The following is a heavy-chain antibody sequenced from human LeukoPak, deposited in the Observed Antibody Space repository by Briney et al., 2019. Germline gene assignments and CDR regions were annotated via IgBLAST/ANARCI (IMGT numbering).Heavy chain of an antibody. Sequence: GGSLRLSCAASGFTFSSYSMNWVRQAPGKGLEWVSSISSSSYIYYADSVKGRFTISRDNTKNSLYLQMNSLRAEDTAVYYCARDSPYGTAGYWGQGTLVTVSS. D-gene: IGHD2-8*02. CDR3: ARDSPYGTAGY. J-gene: IGHJ4*02. CDR2: ISSSSYI. CDR1: GFTFSSYS. V-gene: IGHV3-21*01.